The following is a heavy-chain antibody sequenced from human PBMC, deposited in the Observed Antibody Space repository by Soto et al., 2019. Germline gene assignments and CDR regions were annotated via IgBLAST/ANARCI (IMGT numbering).Heavy chain of an antibody. J-gene: IGHJ6*02. D-gene: IGHD3-16*02. CDR3: AREERTYEGVVKMDV. CDR1: GYTFTTYG. CDR2: ISDYNGDR. V-gene: IGHV1-18*01. Sequence: QVHLAQSGTEVKKPGASVKVSCKTSGYTFTTYGISWVRQAPGQGLEWMGWISDYNGDRKYAQKVQGRVTMTTDTSTSTAYMELRSLRSDDTAVYYCAREERTYEGVVKMDVWGQGTTVTVSS.